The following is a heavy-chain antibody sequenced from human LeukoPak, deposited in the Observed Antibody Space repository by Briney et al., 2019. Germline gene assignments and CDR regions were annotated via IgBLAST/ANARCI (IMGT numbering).Heavy chain of an antibody. V-gene: IGHV3-7*01. CDR3: AREGAGFYFDY. CDR1: GFTFSSYW. J-gene: IGHJ4*02. D-gene: IGHD1-14*01. CDR2: IKQDGSEK. Sequence: PGGSLRLSCPASGFTFSSYWMRWVRPAPGKGLEWVANIKQDGSEKYYVDSVKGRFTISRDNAKNSLYLQMNNLRAEDTAVYDCAREGAGFYFDYGGQGTRVTVSS.